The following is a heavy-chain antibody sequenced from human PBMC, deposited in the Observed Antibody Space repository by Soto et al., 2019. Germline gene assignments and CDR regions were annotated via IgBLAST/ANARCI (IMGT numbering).Heavy chain of an antibody. J-gene: IGHJ3*02. V-gene: IGHV4-31*03. D-gene: IGHD3-22*01. CDR3: ARVYDSSGYPAAGGAFDI. CDR2: IYYSGTT. CDR1: GGSISSGVYY. Sequence: QVQLQESGPGLVKPSQTLSLTCTVSGGSISSGVYYWSWIRQHPGKGLEWIGYIYYSGTTYYKPSLKSRLTISVDTSNNQFSLKLSFVTAADTAVYYCARVYDSSGYPAAGGAFDIWGQGTMVTVSS.